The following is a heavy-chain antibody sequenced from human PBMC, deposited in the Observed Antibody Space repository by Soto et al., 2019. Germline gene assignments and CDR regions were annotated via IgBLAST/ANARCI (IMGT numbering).Heavy chain of an antibody. CDR1: GFTFSSYG. V-gene: IGHV3-30*18. CDR2: ISYDGSDK. Sequence: PGGSLRLSCAASGFTFSSYGMHWVRQAPGKGLEWVAVISYDGSDKYYADSVKGRFSISRDNPKNTLYLQMNSLRPEDTAVYYCAKVTGYCSSSSGRRDYYYYYCMDVWGQGTTVTVSS. J-gene: IGHJ6*02. D-gene: IGHD2-2*01. CDR3: AKVTGYCSSSSGRRDYYYYYCMDV.